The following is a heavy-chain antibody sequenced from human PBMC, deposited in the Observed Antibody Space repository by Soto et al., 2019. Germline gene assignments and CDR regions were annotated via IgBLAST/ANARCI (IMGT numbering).Heavy chain of an antibody. J-gene: IGHJ5*02. D-gene: IGHD3-22*01. CDR3: AGGGSGYYNL. CDR2: IKPDGTYT. Sequence: GGSLRLSCAASGFSFGSSWMHWARQAPGGGLVWVSRIKPDGTYTTYADSVKGRFTISRDNAKNTLSLQMISLTAEDTAVYYCAGGGSGYYNLWGQGTLVTVSS. V-gene: IGHV3-74*01. CDR1: GFSFGSSW.